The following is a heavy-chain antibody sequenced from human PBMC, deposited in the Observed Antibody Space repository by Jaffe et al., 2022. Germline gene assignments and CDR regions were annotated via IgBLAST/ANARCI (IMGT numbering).Heavy chain of an antibody. V-gene: IGHV3-23*01. CDR3: AKFGWGSNCDSTSCYGNFDY. D-gene: IGHD2-2*01. Sequence: EVQLLESGGGLVQPGGSLRLSCAASGFTFSSYAMTWVRQAPGKGLEWVSALSGSGAGTYYADSVKGRFTISRDNSKDTLSLQMNSLRADDTAVYYCAKFGWGSNCDSTSCYGNFDYWGQGTLVTVSS. CDR1: GFTFSSYA. CDR2: LSGSGAGT. J-gene: IGHJ4*02.